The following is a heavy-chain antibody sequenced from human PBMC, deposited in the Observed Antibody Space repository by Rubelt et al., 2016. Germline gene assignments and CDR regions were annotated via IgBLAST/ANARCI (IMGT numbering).Heavy chain of an antibody. CDR3: ARQYYYYGMDV. CDR2: IYYSGST. V-gene: IGHV4-39*01. J-gene: IGHJ6*02. Sequence: GSIYYSGSTYYNPSLKSRVTISVDTSKNQFSLKLSSVTAADTAVYYCARQYYYYGMDVWGQGTTVTVSS.